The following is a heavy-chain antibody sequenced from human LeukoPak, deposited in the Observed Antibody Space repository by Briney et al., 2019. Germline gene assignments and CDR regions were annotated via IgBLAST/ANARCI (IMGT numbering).Heavy chain of an antibody. J-gene: IGHJ4*02. CDR2: ISGSGGST. V-gene: IGHV3-23*01. Sequence: AGGSLRLSCAASGFTFSSYAMSWVRQAPGKGLEWVSAISGSGGSTYYADSVKGRFTISRDNSKNTLYLQMNSLRAEDTAVYYCAKGGGYDSSGYYPSYFDYWGQGTLVTVSS. CDR1: GFTFSSYA. CDR3: AKGGGYDSSGYYPSYFDY. D-gene: IGHD3-22*01.